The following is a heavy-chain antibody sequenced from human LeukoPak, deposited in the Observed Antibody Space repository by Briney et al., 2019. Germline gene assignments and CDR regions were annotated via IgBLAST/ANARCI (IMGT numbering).Heavy chain of an antibody. J-gene: IGHJ6*02. V-gene: IGHV1-46*01. D-gene: IGHD3-16*01. CDR2: ISPSGGST. Sequence: ASVKVSCKVSGYTFTSYYIHWVRQAPGQGLEWMGIISPSGGSTTYTQKFQGRVTMTRDTSTSTVYMELSSLRSEDTAVYYCAREPYLQYYGMDVWGQGTTVTVSS. CDR3: AREPYLQYYGMDV. CDR1: GYTFTSYY.